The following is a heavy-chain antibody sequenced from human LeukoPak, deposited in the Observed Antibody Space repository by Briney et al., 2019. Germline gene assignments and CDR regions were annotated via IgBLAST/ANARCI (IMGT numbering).Heavy chain of an antibody. CDR3: ARVKTLYYYDSSGYEDY. CDR2: ISYDGSNK. D-gene: IGHD3-22*01. CDR1: GFTFSSYA. V-gene: IGHV3-30*04. J-gene: IGHJ4*02. Sequence: GGSLRLSCAASGFTFSSYAMHWVRQAPGKGLEWVAVISYDGSNKYYADSVKGRFTISRDNSKNTLYLQMNSLRAEDTAVYYCARVKTLYYYDSSGYEDYWGQGTLVTVSS.